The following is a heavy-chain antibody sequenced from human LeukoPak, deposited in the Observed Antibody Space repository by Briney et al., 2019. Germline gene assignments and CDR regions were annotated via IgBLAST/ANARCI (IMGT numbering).Heavy chain of an antibody. D-gene: IGHD5-12*01. CDR1: GFTFSSYS. Sequence: GGSLRLSCAASGFTFSSYSMNWVRQAPGKGLEWVSSISSSSSYIYYADSVKGRFTISRDNAKNSLYLQMNSLGAEDTAVYYCARGGYSGYDQGSEMATIDDAFDIWGQGTMVTVSS. CDR2: ISSSSSYI. V-gene: IGHV3-21*01. CDR3: ARGGYSGYDQGSEMATIDDAFDI. J-gene: IGHJ3*02.